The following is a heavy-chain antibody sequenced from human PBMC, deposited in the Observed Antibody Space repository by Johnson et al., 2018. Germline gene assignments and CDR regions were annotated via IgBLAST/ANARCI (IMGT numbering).Heavy chain of an antibody. CDR1: GFTFSTYN. D-gene: IGHD2-15*01. Sequence: VQLVESGGGLVQPGGSLRLSCVASGFTFSTYNMNWVRQAPGKGLEWVANINQDGSEKYCVDSVKGRFSISRDNAKNSLYLQMGSLRAEDTAVYYCARVTHEDDAFDIWGQGTLVTFSS. CDR3: ARVTHEDDAFDI. V-gene: IGHV3-7*01. CDR2: INQDGSEK. J-gene: IGHJ3*02.